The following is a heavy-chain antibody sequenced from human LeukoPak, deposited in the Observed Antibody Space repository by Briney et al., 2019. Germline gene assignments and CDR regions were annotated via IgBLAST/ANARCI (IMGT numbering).Heavy chain of an antibody. J-gene: IGHJ4*02. D-gene: IGHD5-12*01. CDR2: IYYSGST. CDR3: ARGSGYSGNEMDY. V-gene: IGHV4-59*01. Sequence: SETLSLTCTVSGGSLSSYYWSWIRQPPGKGLEWIGYIYYSGSTNYNPSLTSRVTISVDTSKNQFSLKLSSVTAADTAVYYCARGSGYSGNEMDYWGQGTLVTVSS. CDR1: GGSLSSYY.